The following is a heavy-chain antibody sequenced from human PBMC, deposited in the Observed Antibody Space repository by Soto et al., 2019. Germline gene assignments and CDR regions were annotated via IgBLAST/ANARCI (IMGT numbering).Heavy chain of an antibody. CDR3: AQRGDYGDPGFDY. J-gene: IGHJ4*02. Sequence: EVQLLESGGGLVQPGGSLRLSCAASGFTFRSYAMSWVRQAPGKGLEWVSAISGSGGSTYYADSVKGRFTISRDNSKNTLYLQMNSLRAEDTAVYYCAQRGDYGDPGFDYWGQGTLVTVSS. V-gene: IGHV3-23*01. CDR1: GFTFRSYA. CDR2: ISGSGGST. D-gene: IGHD4-17*01.